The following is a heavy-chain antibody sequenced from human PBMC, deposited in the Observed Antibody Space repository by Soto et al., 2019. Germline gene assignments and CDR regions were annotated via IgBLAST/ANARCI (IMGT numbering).Heavy chain of an antibody. Sequence: PSETRSLTWPVYGASLSWYYWSWIRQPPGKGLEWIGEINHSGSTNYNPSLKSRVTISVDTSKNQFSLKLSSVTAADTAVYYCARARITIFGVVITDYGMDVWGQGTTVTVSS. CDR3: ARARITIFGVVITDYGMDV. J-gene: IGHJ6*02. V-gene: IGHV4-34*01. CDR1: GASLSWYY. CDR2: INHSGST. D-gene: IGHD3-3*01.